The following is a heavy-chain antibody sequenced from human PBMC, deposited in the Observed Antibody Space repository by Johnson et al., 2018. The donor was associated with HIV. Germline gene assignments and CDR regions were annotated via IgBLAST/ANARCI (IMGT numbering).Heavy chain of an antibody. CDR2: ISYDGSKR. V-gene: IGHV3-30*01. CDR3: AIMSAPEDADAFDF. D-gene: IGHD1-14*01. Sequence: QVQLVESGGGVVQPGRSLRLSCAASRFTFSSYAMHWVRQAPGKGLEWVAVISYDGSKRYYADSVKGRFTISRDNSRNTLYLQMTSLRAEDTTVYFCAIMSAPEDADAFDFWGQGTMVTVSS. J-gene: IGHJ3*01. CDR1: RFTFSSYA.